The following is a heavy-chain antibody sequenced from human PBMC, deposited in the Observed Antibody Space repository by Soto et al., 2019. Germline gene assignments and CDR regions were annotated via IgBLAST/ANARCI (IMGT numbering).Heavy chain of an antibody. V-gene: IGHV1-18*01. J-gene: IGHJ5*02. CDR3: QRRRNAGHGYATSWFDT. D-gene: IGHD3-16*01. Sequence: GASVKVSCKASGYTLVSYDIRWVRQVPGEGLEWVGWTSPYNAKTNYAQKFQGRVTMTTDTSQTPASLELRRRTSDEPAGIFCQRRRNAGHGYATSWFDTWGQGTLVTVSS. CDR2: TSPYNAKT. CDR1: GYTLVSYD.